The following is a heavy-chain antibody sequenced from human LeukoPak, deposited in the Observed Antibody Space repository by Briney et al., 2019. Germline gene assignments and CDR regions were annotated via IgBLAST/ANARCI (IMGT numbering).Heavy chain of an antibody. CDR2: INPSSGGT. CDR1: EYTFTDYY. J-gene: IGHJ4*02. Sequence: ASVKVSCKGSEYTFTDYYMHWVRQAPGQGLEWMGWINPSSGGTKYAQRFQGRVTMTRDTSISTAYLELNRLTSDDTAVYYCMRDRSKEASGSKNSFDYWGQGTLVTVSS. D-gene: IGHD3-10*01. CDR3: MRDRSKEASGSKNSFDY. V-gene: IGHV1-2*02.